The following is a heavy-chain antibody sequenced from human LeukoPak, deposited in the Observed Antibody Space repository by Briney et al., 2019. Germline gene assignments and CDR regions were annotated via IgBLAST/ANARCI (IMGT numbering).Heavy chain of an antibody. CDR3: ARGPVVYCSGGSCYSQTYYYYYMDV. Sequence: SVKVSCKASGGTFSSYAISWVRQAPGQGLEWMGGIIPIFGTANYAQKFQGRVTITTDESTSTAYMELSSVRSEDTAVYYCARGPVVYCSGGSCYSQTYYYYYMDVWGKGTTVTVSS. V-gene: IGHV1-69*05. CDR1: GGTFSSYA. CDR2: IIPIFGTA. J-gene: IGHJ6*03. D-gene: IGHD2-15*01.